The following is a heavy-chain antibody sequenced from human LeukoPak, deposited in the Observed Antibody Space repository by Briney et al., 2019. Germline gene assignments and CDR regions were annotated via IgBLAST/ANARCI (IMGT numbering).Heavy chain of an antibody. V-gene: IGHV3-53*01. J-gene: IGHJ4*02. CDR3: AGGNSWPGLSY. Sequence: GGSLRLSCAASGFTVSGNYMSWVREAPGKGLEWVSVIYTAGSTYNADSVKGRFTISRDKSKNTLYLQMNTLRAEDTAVYFCAGGNSWPGLSYWGQGTLLTVSS. CDR1: GFTVSGNY. D-gene: IGHD6-13*01. CDR2: IYTAGST.